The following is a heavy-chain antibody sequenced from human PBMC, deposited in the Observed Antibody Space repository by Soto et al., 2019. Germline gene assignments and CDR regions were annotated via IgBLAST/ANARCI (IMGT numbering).Heavy chain of an antibody. J-gene: IGHJ4*02. Sequence: SETLSLTCAVSGGSISSGGYSWSWIRQPPGKGLEWIGYIYHSGSTYYNPSLKSRVTISVDRSKNQFSLKLSSVTAADTAVYFCARHYNSGSYPLDCWGQGTLVTVSS. D-gene: IGHD3-10*01. CDR1: GGSISSGGYS. CDR3: ARHYNSGSYPLDC. V-gene: IGHV4-30-2*01. CDR2: IYHSGST.